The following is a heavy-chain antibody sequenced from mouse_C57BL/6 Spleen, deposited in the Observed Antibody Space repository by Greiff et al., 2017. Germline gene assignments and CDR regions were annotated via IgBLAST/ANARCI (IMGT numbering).Heavy chain of an antibody. CDR1: GYTFTSYW. Sequence: QVQLKQPGAELVMPGASVKLSCKASGYTFTSYWMHWVKQRPGQGLEWIGEIDPSDSYTNYNQKFKGKSTLTVDKSSSTAYMQLSSLTSEYSAVYYCARYGRIYYYEYFDVWGTGTTVTVSS. D-gene: IGHD1-1*01. J-gene: IGHJ1*03. CDR3: ARYGRIYYYEYFDV. CDR2: IDPSDSYT. V-gene: IGHV1-69*01.